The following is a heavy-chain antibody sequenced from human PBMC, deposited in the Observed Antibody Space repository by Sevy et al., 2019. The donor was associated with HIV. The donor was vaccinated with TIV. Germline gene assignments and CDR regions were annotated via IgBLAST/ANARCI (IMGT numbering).Heavy chain of an antibody. CDR1: GFSFSYYG. V-gene: IGHV3-30*18. CDR2: ISHDGINE. D-gene: IGHD1-26*01. J-gene: IGHJ6*02. CDR3: ANAYSGSYSHSYLYALDV. Sequence: GGSLRLSCIGSGFSFSYYGIHWVRQSPGKGLDWVALISHDGINEYYADSVKGRFTISRDNYKNTVYLEMNSLGNEDTAIYFCANAYSGSYSHSYLYALDVWGQGTTVTVSS.